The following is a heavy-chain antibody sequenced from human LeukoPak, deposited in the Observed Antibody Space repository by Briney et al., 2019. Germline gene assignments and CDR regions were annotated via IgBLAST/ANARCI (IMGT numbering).Heavy chain of an antibody. CDR2: ITSSSSTI. V-gene: IGHV3-48*01. J-gene: IGHJ4*02. CDR1: GFTFSSYS. Sequence: PGGSLRLSCAASGFTFSSYSLNWVRQAPGKGLEWVSYITSSSSTIYYADSVKGRFTISRDNAKNSLFLQMNSLRAEDTAVYYCAAKYGSGSYDYWGQGALVTVSS. CDR3: AAKYGSGSYDY. D-gene: IGHD3-10*01.